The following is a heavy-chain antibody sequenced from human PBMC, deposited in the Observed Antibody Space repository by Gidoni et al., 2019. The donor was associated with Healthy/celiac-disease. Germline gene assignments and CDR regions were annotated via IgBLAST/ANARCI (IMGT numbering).Heavy chain of an antibody. J-gene: IGHJ6*02. CDR2: ISSSGSTI. Sequence: SGFTFSSYEMNWVRQAPGKGLEWVSYISSSGSTIYYADSVKGRFTISRDNAKNSLYLQMNSLRAEDTAVYYCARASDSSGYYRDYYYYGMDVWGQGTTVTVSS. D-gene: IGHD3-22*01. CDR3: ARASDSSGYYRDYYYYGMDV. CDR1: GFTFSSYE. V-gene: IGHV3-48*03.